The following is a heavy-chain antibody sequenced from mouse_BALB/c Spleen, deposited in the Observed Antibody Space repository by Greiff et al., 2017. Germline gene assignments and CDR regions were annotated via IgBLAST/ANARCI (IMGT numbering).Heavy chain of an antibody. D-gene: IGHD2-3*01. Sequence: EVQRVESGGGLVQPGGSLKLSCAASGFTFSSFGMHWVRQAPEKGLEWVAYISSGSSTIYYADTVKGRFTITRDNTKNTLFLQMTSLRSEDTAMYYCARGIYDGSEAMDYWGQGTSVTVSS. CDR2: ISSGSSTI. CDR1: GFTFSSFG. V-gene: IGHV5-17*02. CDR3: ARGIYDGSEAMDY. J-gene: IGHJ4*01.